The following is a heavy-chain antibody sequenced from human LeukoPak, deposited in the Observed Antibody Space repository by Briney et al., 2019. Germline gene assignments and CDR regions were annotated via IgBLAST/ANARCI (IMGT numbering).Heavy chain of an antibody. CDR3: ARNIAAAGSWFDP. CDR2: INPNSGGT. CDR1: GYTFTGYY. V-gene: IGHV1-2*02. Sequence: ASVKVSCKASGYTFTGYYMHWVRQAPGQGLEWMGWINPNSGGTNFAQKFQGRVTMTRDTSITTAYMELSRLRSDDTAVYYCARNIAAAGSWFDPWGQRTLVTVSS. J-gene: IGHJ5*02. D-gene: IGHD6-13*01.